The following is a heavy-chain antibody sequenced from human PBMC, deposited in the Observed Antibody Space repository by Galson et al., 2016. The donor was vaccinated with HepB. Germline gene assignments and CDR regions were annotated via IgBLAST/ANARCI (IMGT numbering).Heavy chain of an antibody. V-gene: IGHV1-18*01. J-gene: IGHJ5*02. CDR3: ARASTSWINWFDP. CDR2: TSAYNGNT. Sequence: SVKVSCKASGYTFTSHDISWVRQAPGQGLEWMGWTSAYNGNTNYAQKLQGRVTMTTDKSTSTAYMELRSLRSDDTAVYYCARASTSWINWFDPWGQGTLVTVSS. D-gene: IGHD2-2*01. CDR1: GYTFTSHD.